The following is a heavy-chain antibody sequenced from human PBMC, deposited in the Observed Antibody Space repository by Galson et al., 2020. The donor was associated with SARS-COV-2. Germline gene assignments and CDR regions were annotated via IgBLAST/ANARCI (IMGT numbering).Heavy chain of an antibody. V-gene: IGHV3-30*02. Sequence: PGLSLRLSCAASGLTFSSYATHWVRQAPGQGRGWGAFIRFDVSIKYYADPVKGRFTITRDNSKTTRYLHMNSMTAEDTAVYYCSKERGYCDILAEYHYFDDWGKGTLVTVSS. D-gene: IGHD3-9*01. CDR1: GLTFSSYA. CDR2: IRFDVSIK. CDR3: SKERGYCDILAEYHYFDD. J-gene: IGHJ4*02.